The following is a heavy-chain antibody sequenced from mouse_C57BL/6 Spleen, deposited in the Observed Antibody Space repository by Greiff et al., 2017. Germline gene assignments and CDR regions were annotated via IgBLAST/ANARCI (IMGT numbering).Heavy chain of an antibody. CDR3: TYGILYYFDY. D-gene: IGHD2-1*01. CDR2: IRLKSDNYAT. V-gene: IGHV6-3*01. CDR1: GFTFSNYW. Sequence: EVKVEESGGGLVQPGGSMKLSCVASGFTFSNYWMNWVRQSPEKGLEWVAQIRLKSDNYATHYAESVKGRFTISRDDAESSVYLQMNNLRAEDTGIYYCTYGILYYFDYWGQGTTLTVSS. J-gene: IGHJ2*01.